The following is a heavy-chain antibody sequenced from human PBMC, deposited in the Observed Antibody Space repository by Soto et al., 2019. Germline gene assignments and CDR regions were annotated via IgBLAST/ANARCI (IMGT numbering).Heavy chain of an antibody. Sequence: EVQLLESGGGLVQPGGSLRLSCAASGFTFKNYAMSWARQAPGKGLEWVSGISGGGGSIHYADSVKGRFTISRDNSKNTLCLQMNSLRVEDTAVYYCAKAGPLRVLWYLGPYYYYGMDVWGQGTTVTVSS. CDR2: ISGGGGSI. D-gene: IGHD3-3*01. V-gene: IGHV3-23*01. CDR3: AKAGPLRVLWYLGPYYYYGMDV. J-gene: IGHJ6*02. CDR1: GFTFKNYA.